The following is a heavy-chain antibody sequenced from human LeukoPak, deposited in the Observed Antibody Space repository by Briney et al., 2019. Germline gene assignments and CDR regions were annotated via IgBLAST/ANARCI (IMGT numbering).Heavy chain of an antibody. D-gene: IGHD4-17*01. CDR1: GYTFTSYG. Sequence: ASVKVSCKASGYTFTSYGISWVRQAPGQGLEWMGWISAYNGNTNYAQKLQGRVTMTTDTSTSTAYMELRSLRSDDTAVYYCARAGNYGDYYLNNWFDPWGQGTLVTVSS. J-gene: IGHJ5*02. CDR2: ISAYNGNT. CDR3: ARAGNYGDYYLNNWFDP. V-gene: IGHV1-18*01.